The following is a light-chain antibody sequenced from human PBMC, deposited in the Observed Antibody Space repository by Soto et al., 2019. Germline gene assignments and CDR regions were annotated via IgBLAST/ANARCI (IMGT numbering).Light chain of an antibody. Sequence: QSVLTQPPSVSGAPGQRVTISCTGSSSNIGAGYAVHWYQQLPGKAPKLLIYGNTNRPSGVPDRFSGSESGTSASLAITGLQAEDEADYYCQSYDTSPLFGGGTKLTVL. CDR3: QSYDTSPL. CDR1: SSNIGAGYA. CDR2: GNT. J-gene: IGLJ2*01. V-gene: IGLV1-40*01.